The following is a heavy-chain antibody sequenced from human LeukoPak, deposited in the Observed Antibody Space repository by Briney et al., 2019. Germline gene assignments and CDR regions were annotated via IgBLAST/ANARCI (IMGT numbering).Heavy chain of an antibody. CDR2: ITNSGDTK. CDR3: ARGAGPLFDP. J-gene: IGHJ5*02. CDR1: GFTFSDYY. V-gene: IGHV3-11*01. Sequence: PGGSLRLSCAASGFTFSDYYMSWIRRAPGRGLEWIAYITNSGDTKHYADSVKGRFIISRDNAKNSLYLQTASLRADDTAVYYCARGAGPLFDPWGQGTLVTVSS.